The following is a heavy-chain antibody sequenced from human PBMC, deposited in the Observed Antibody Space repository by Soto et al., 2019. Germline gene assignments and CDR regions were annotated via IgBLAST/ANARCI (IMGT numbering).Heavy chain of an antibody. V-gene: IGHV4-30-2*01. J-gene: IGHJ5*02. Sequence: PSETLSLTCTVSGGSISSSSYYWGWIRQPPGKGLEWIGYIYHSGSTYYNPSLKSRVTISVDRSKNQFSLKLSSVTAADTAVYYCARSGVEARKRITMIVGEYSWFDPWGQGTLVTVSS. CDR3: ARSGVEARKRITMIVGEYSWFDP. CDR2: IYHSGST. D-gene: IGHD3-22*01. CDR1: GGSISSSSYY.